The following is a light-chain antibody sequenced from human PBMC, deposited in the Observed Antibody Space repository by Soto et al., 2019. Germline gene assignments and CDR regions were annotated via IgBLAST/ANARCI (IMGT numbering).Light chain of an antibody. CDR1: SSNIGRNY. J-gene: IGLJ3*02. V-gene: IGLV1-47*01. CDR3: ATWDASLSGWV. CDR2: KND. Sequence: QSVVSQPPSASGTPGQRVTISCSGSSSNIGRNYVYWYQQFPGTAPKLLIFKNDQRPSGVPDRFSGPKSGTSASLAISGLRSEDEADYYCATWDASLSGWVFGGGTKLTVL.